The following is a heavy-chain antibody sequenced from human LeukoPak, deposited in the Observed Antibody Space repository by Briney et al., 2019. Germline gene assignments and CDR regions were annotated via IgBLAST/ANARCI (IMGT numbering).Heavy chain of an antibody. V-gene: IGHV3-48*03. CDR1: GFTFSSSE. Sequence: GGSLRLSCAVSGFTFSSSEMNWVRQAPGKGLEWVSYISSSSGSTIYYADSVKGRFTISRDNAKNSLYLQMNSLRAEDTAVYYCARVLGFSYGSDYWGQGTLVTVSS. D-gene: IGHD5-18*01. CDR3: ARVLGFSYGSDY. CDR2: ISSSSGSTI. J-gene: IGHJ4*02.